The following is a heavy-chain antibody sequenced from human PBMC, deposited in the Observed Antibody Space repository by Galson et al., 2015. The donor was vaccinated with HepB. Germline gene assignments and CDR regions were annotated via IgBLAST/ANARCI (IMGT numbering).Heavy chain of an antibody. J-gene: IGHJ3*02. CDR1: GYSFTSYW. CDR3: ARLNDYGGNSGDAFDI. V-gene: IGHV5-51*03. Sequence: QSGAEVKKPGESLTISCKGSGYSFTSYWIDWVRQMPGKGQEWMGIIYPGDSDTRYSPSFQGQVTISADKSISTAYLQWSSLKASDTAMYYCARLNDYGGNSGDAFDIWGQGTMVTVSS. D-gene: IGHD4-23*01. CDR2: IYPGDSDT.